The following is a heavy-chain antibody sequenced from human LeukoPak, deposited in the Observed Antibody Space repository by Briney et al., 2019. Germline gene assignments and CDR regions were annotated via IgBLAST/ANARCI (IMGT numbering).Heavy chain of an antibody. J-gene: IGHJ6*03. CDR3: ARDDGSSSPDYYYYMDV. D-gene: IGHD6-6*01. Sequence: SETLSLTCTVSGGSISSGSYYWSWVRQPAGKGLEWIGRIYTSGSTNYNPSLKSRVTISVDTSKNQFSLKLSSVTAADTAVYYCARDDGSSSPDYYYYMDVWGKGTTVTVSS. CDR1: GGSISSGSYY. CDR2: IYTSGST. V-gene: IGHV4-61*02.